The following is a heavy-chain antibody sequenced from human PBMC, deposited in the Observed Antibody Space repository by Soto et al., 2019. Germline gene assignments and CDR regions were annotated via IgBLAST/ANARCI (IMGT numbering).Heavy chain of an antibody. Sequence: GASVKVSCKASGYTFTSYDINWVRQATGQGLEWMGWMNPNSGNTGYAQKFQGRVTMTRDTSTSTVYMELSSLRSEDTAVYYCQGSYDAFDIWGQGTMVTVSS. D-gene: IGHD1-26*01. V-gene: IGHV1-8*01. CDR1: GYTFTSYD. J-gene: IGHJ3*02. CDR2: MNPNSGNT. CDR3: QGSYDAFDI.